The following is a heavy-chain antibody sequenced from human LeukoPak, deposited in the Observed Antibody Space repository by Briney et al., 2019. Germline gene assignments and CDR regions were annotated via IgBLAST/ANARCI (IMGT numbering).Heavy chain of an antibody. CDR1: GFTFDDYG. D-gene: IGHD3-22*01. V-gene: IGHV3-20*01. J-gene: IGHJ4*02. Sequence: GGSLRLSCAASGFTFDDYGMSWVRQAPGKGLEWVSGINWNGGSTGYADSVKGRFTISRDNAKNSLYLQMNSLRAEDTALYHCARNKDYYDSSGYYLDYWGQGTPVTVSS. CDR3: ARNKDYYDSSGYYLDY. CDR2: INWNGGST.